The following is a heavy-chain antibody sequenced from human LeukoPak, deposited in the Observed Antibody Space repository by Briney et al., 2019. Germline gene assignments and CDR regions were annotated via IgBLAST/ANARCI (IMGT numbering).Heavy chain of an antibody. V-gene: IGHV1-18*01. D-gene: IGHD2-2*01. Sequence: ASVKVSCKASGHTFATYGVTWVRQAPGQGLEWMGWISGENDNSRFAQKFRGGLIVTIDTSTTTSYMELRSLKDDDTAIYYCARGVAGTCRSSSCYANWFDPWGQGTLVTVSS. CDR1: GHTFATYG. CDR2: ISGENDNS. CDR3: ARGVAGTCRSSSCYANWFDP. J-gene: IGHJ5*02.